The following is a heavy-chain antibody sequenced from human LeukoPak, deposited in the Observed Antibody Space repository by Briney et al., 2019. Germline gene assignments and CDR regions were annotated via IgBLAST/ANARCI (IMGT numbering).Heavy chain of an antibody. J-gene: IGHJ6*02. CDR2: IWYDGSNK. CDR1: GFTFSSYG. V-gene: IGHV3-33*01. D-gene: IGHD2-2*01. Sequence: GSLRLSCAASGFTFSSYGMHWVRQAPGKGLEWVAVIWYDGSNKYYADSVKGRFTISRDNSKNTLYLQMNSLRAEDTAVYYCARKKKDIVVVPAATSYYYGMDVWGQGPRSPSP. CDR3: ARKKKDIVVVPAATSYYYGMDV.